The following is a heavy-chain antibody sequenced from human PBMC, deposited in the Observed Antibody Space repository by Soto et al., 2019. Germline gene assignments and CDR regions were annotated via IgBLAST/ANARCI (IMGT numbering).Heavy chain of an antibody. D-gene: IGHD2-2*01. CDR1: GGFIRSGGYS. V-gene: IGHV4-31*03. J-gene: IGHJ5*02. CDR3: ARATPSPMVVVPAAMLWFDP. Sequence: PSDTLSLTCTVSGGFIRSGGYSWSWIRQHPGKGLEWIVYIYYSGSTYYNPSLKSRVNISVDTSKNQFSLKLSSGTAADTAVYYCARATPSPMVVVPAAMLWFDPWGQGTLVTVSS. CDR2: IYYSGST.